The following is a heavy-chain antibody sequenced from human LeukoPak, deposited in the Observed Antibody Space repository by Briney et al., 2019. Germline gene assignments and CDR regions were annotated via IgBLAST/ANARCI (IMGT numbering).Heavy chain of an antibody. CDR3: ARDPFGAYCGGDCYSSDAFDI. CDR2: ISSSSSYI. V-gene: IGHV3-21*01. Sequence: GGSLRLSCAASGFTFSSYSMNWVRQAPGKGLEWVSSISSSSSYIYYADSVKGRFTISRDSAKNSLYLQMNSLRAEDTAVYYCARDPFGAYCGGDCYSSDAFDIWGQGTMVTVSS. D-gene: IGHD2-21*02. CDR1: GFTFSSYS. J-gene: IGHJ3*02.